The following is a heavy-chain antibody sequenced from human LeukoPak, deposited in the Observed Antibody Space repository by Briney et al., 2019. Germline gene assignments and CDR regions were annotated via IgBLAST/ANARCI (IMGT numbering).Heavy chain of an antibody. CDR1: GDSASSNSAA. J-gene: IGHJ3*02. D-gene: IGHD1-1*01. V-gene: IGHV6-1*01. CDR3: ATTVETGDASDI. Sequence: SQTLSLTCAISGDSASSNSAAWSWIRLSPSRGLEWLGRTYYRSKWYNDYAVSVRSRITINPVTSKNLFSLQLNSVTPEDTAEYYCATTVETGDASDIWGPGTMVTVSS. CDR2: TYYRSKWYN.